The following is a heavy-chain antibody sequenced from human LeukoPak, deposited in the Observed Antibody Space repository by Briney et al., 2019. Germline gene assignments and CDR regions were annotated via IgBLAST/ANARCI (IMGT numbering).Heavy chain of an antibody. CDR2: IKQDGSEK. J-gene: IGHJ4*02. V-gene: IGHV3-7*03. Sequence: GGSLRLSCAASGFTFSSYWMSWVRQAPGKGLEWAANIKQDGSEKYYVDSVKGRFTISRDNAKNSLYLQMNSLRAEDTAVYYCARDSAGGAEDYWGQGTLVTVSS. D-gene: IGHD3-16*01. CDR1: GFTFSSYW. CDR3: ARDSAGGAEDY.